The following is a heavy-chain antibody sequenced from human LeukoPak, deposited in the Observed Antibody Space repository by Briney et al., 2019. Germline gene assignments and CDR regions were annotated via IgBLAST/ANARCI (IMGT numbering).Heavy chain of an antibody. CDR1: SGSISSGVYY. CDR2: IYYSGST. D-gene: IGHD5-24*01. Sequence: SETLSLTCPVSSGSISSGVYYWSWIRQHPGEGLEWIGYIYYSGSTYYNPSLKSRVTISVDTSKNQFSLKLSSVTAADTAVYYCARGVRWLQLSYFDYWGQGTLVTVSS. CDR3: ARGVRWLQLSYFDY. V-gene: IGHV4-31*03. J-gene: IGHJ4*02.